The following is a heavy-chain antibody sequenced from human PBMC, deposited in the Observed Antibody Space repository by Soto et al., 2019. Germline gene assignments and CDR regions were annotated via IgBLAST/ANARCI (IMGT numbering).Heavy chain of an antibody. CDR2: IYYSGST. Sequence: SETLSLTCTVSGGSIISYYWSWIRQPPGKGLEWIGYIYYSGSTNYNPSLKSRVTISVDTSKNQFSLKLSSVTAADTAVYYCARPRLRSTSSAFVIWGQGTMVTVSS. D-gene: IGHD2-2*01. CDR3: ARPRLRSTSSAFVI. CDR1: GGSIISYY. J-gene: IGHJ3*02. V-gene: IGHV4-59*01.